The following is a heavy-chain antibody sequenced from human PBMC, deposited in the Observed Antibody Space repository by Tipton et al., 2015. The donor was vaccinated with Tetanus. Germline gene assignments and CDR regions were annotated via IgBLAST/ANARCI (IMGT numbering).Heavy chain of an antibody. Sequence: SLRLSCAASGFTFSSYAMNWVRQAPGKGLEWVSSISGSGSYIYHADSVKGRFTISRDNAKNSLYLQMNSLRAEDTAAYYCARETGSGGFDYWGQGILVTVSS. CDR2: ISGSGSYI. CDR1: GFTFSSYA. J-gene: IGHJ4*02. V-gene: IGHV3-21*01. CDR3: ARETGSGGFDY. D-gene: IGHD4-23*01.